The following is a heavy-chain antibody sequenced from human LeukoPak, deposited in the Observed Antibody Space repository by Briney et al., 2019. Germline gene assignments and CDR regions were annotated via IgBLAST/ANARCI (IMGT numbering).Heavy chain of an antibody. Sequence: SQTLSLTCAGSGGSISSGGYSWSWIRQPPGKGLEWIGYIYHSGSTYYNPSLKSGVTISVDRSKNQFSLKLSSVTAADTAVYYCAREDWNHAFDIWGQGTMVTVSS. CDR2: IYHSGST. V-gene: IGHV4-30-2*01. D-gene: IGHD1-1*01. CDR3: AREDWNHAFDI. CDR1: GGSISSGGYS. J-gene: IGHJ3*02.